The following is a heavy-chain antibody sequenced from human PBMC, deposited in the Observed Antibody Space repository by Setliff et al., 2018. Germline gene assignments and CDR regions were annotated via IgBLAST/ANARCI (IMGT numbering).Heavy chain of an antibody. CDR1: GYTFTSYG. J-gene: IGHJ6*02. D-gene: IGHD2-2*01. Sequence: VASVKVSCKASGYTFTSYGISWVRQAPGQGLEWMGWISAYNGNTNYAQKFQGRVTITRDTSASTAYMELSSLRSEDTAVYYCASLGYCSSTSCWPYYYYGMDVWGQGTTVTVSS. V-gene: IGHV1-18*01. CDR2: ISAYNGNT. CDR3: ASLGYCSSTSCWPYYYYGMDV.